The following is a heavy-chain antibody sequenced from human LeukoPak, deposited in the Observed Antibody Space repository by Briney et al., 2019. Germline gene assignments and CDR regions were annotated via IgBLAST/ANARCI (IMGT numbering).Heavy chain of an antibody. Sequence: GESLKISCKGSGYGFVNYWIGWVRQMPGKGLELMGIIFPGDSTTRYSPSFQGQVTISADKSVSTAYLQWSSLKASDTAIYCCARFGGPTFGNWYFDYWGQGTLVTASS. J-gene: IGHJ4*02. D-gene: IGHD2/OR15-2a*01. CDR3: ARFGGPTFGNWYFDY. CDR1: GYGFVNYW. V-gene: IGHV5-51*01. CDR2: IFPGDSTT.